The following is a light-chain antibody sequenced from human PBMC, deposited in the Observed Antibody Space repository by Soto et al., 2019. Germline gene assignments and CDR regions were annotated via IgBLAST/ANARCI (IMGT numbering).Light chain of an antibody. J-gene: IGKJ1*01. CDR2: EAS. CDR1: QSVSTSS. Sequence: EIMLTQCPGTLTLSPWTRATLSCRASQSVSTSSLAWYQQKPGQAPRLLIYEASSRATGIPDRFSGSGSGTDFTLTISRLEHEDFAVYYCQPHRTFGHGTQGDI. CDR3: QPHRT. V-gene: IGKV3D-20*02.